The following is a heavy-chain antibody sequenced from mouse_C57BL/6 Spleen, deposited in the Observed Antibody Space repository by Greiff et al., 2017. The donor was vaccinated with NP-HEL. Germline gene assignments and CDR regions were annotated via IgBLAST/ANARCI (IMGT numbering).Heavy chain of an antibody. CDR3: ATYGSSWYFDV. D-gene: IGHD1-1*01. J-gene: IGHJ1*03. V-gene: IGHV5-17*01. CDR2: ISSGSSTI. CDR1: GFTFSDYG. Sequence: EVKLMESGGGLVKPGGSLKLSCAASGFTFSDYGMHWVRQAPEKGLEWVAYISSGSSTIYYADTVKGRFTISRDNAKNTLFLQMTSLRSEDTAMYYCATYGSSWYFDVWGTGTTVTVSS.